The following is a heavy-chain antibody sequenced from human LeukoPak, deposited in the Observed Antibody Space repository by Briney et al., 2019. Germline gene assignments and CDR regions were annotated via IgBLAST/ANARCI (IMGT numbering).Heavy chain of an antibody. J-gene: IGHJ4*02. CDR1: GGSFSGYY. CDR3: ARISGPPFDY. Sequence: SETLSLTCAVYGGSFSGYYWSWIRQPPGKGLGWIGEINHSGSTNYNPSLKSRVTISVDTSKNQFSLKLSSVTAADTAVYYCARISGPPFDYWGQGTLVTVSS. V-gene: IGHV4-34*01. D-gene: IGHD5-12*01. CDR2: INHSGST.